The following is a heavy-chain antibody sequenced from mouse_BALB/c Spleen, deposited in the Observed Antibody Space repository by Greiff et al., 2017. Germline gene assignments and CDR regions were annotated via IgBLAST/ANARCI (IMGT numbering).Heavy chain of an antibody. CDR1: GFTFSSFG. Sequence: DVMLVESGGGLVQPGGSRKLSCAASGFTFSSFGMHWVRQAPEKGLEWVAYISSGSSTIYYADTVKGRFTISRDNPQNTLFLQMTSLRSEDTAMYYCARELGREAMDYWGQGTSVTVSS. J-gene: IGHJ4*01. CDR3: ARELGREAMDY. V-gene: IGHV5-17*02. D-gene: IGHD4-1*01. CDR2: ISSGSSTI.